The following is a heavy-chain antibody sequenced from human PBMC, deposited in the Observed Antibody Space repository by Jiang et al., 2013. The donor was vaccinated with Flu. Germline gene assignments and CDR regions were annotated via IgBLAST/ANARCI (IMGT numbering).Heavy chain of an antibody. CDR1: GYTFTTYS. CDR2: INVGNGNT. CDR3: ARDPCITARVTCGFDC. Sequence: GAEVKKPAASVKVSCKTSGYTFTTYSMHWVRQAPGQRLEWMGWINVGNGNTKYSQKFQGRVTITSDTSASTVYMELSSLRSEDTAIYYCARDPCITARVTCGFDCWGQGTLVTVSS. D-gene: IGHD6-6*01. V-gene: IGHV1-3*01. J-gene: IGHJ4*02.